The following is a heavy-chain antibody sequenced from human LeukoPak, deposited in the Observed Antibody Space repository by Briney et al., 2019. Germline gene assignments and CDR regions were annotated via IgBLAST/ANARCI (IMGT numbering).Heavy chain of an antibody. Sequence: GESLRLACAASGFTFSSYAMSWVRQAPGKGLEWVSTISGSGSGTYYADSVKGRFTLSRDNSMNTLYLQMNSLRAEDTAVYYCAKDVESGRSADYWGQGTLVTVSS. CDR2: ISGSGSGT. CDR3: AKDVESGRSADY. CDR1: GFTFSSYA. J-gene: IGHJ4*02. D-gene: IGHD3-10*01. V-gene: IGHV3-23*01.